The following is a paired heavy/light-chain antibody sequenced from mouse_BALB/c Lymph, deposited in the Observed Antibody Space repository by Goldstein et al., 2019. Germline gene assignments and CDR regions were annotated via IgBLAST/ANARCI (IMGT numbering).Heavy chain of an antibody. J-gene: IGHJ3*01. CDR2: IDPANGNT. Sequence: EVQLQQSGAELVKPGASVKLSCTASGFNIKDTYMHWVKQRPEQGLEWIGRIDPANGNTKYDPKFQGKATITADTSSNTAYLQLSSLTSEDTAVYYCASQAYDYDGFAYWGQGTLVTVSA. V-gene: IGHV14-3*02. CDR3: ASQAYDYDGFAY. D-gene: IGHD2-4*01. CDR1: GFNIKDTY.
Light chain of an antibody. V-gene: IGKV1-88*01. CDR1: QSLANSYGNTY. CDR3: LQGTHQPLT. Sequence: DVVVTQTPLSLPVSFGDQVSISCRSSQSLANSYGNTYLSWYLHKPGQSPQLLIYGISNRFSGVPDRFSGSGSGTDFTLKISTIKPEDLGMYYCLQGTHQPLTFGAGTKLELK. CDR2: GIS. J-gene: IGKJ5*01.